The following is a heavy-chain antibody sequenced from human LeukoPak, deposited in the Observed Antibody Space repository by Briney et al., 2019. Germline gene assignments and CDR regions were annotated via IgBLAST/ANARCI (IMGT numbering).Heavy chain of an antibody. CDR3: AKRGSYFGGFDY. V-gene: IGHV3-23*01. CDR1: GLTFSNFC. CDR2: ISDSGGNT. J-gene: IGHJ4*02. Sequence: GASLRLTCAASGLTFSNFCMSWVRQAPGKGLEWVSAISDSGGNTYYTESVKGRFTISRDTSKTTLYLQMNSLGGEDTAVYYCAKRGSYFGGFDYWGQGTLVTVSS. D-gene: IGHD3-10*01.